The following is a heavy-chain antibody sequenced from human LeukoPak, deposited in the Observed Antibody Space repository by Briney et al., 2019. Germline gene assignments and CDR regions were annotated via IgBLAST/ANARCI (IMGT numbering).Heavy chain of an antibody. J-gene: IGHJ4*02. Sequence: ASVKVSCKASGYTFTGYYMHWVRQAPGQGLEWMGWINPNSGGTNYAQKFQGRVTMTRDTSISTAYMELRSLRSDDTAVYYCARGYHYDYVWGSYRTGEFDYWGQGTLVTVSS. CDR2: INPNSGGT. CDR1: GYTFTGYY. D-gene: IGHD3-16*02. V-gene: IGHV1-2*02. CDR3: ARGYHYDYVWGSYRTGEFDY.